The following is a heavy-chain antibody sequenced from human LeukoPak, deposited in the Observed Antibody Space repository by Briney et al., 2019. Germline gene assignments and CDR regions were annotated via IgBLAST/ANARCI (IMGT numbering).Heavy chain of an antibody. J-gene: IGHJ4*02. V-gene: IGHV3-30*03. CDR1: GFTFSSYG. CDR3: ARDRWELLRSVDY. D-gene: IGHD2-15*01. CDR2: ISYDGSNK. Sequence: GRSLRLSCAASGFTFSSYGMHWVRQAPGKGLEWVAVISYDGSNKYYADSVKGRFTISRDNSKNTLYLQMNSLRAEDTAIYYCARDRWELLRSVDYWGQGTLVTVSS.